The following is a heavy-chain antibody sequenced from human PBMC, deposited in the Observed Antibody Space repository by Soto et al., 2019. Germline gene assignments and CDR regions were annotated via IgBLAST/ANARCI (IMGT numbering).Heavy chain of an antibody. CDR1: GLTFRSYW. Sequence: GSLRLSCAASGLTFRSYWMHCVRQAPGKGLVWVSRINTDGSVAMYVDSVKGRFTISRDNAKNSLYLQMNSLRAEDTAVYYCARDTYYYGSGSYSPWGQGTLVTVSS. CDR3: ARDTYYYGSGSYSP. J-gene: IGHJ5*02. V-gene: IGHV3-74*03. D-gene: IGHD3-10*01. CDR2: INTDGSVA.